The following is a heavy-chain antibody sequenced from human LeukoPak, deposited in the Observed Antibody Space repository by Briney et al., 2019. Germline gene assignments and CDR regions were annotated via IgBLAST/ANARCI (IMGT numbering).Heavy chain of an antibody. CDR1: GYTFTSYG. V-gene: IGHV1-18*01. Sequence: ASVKVSCKASGYTFTSYGISWVRQAPGQGLEWMGWTSAYNGNTNYAQKLQGRITMTTDTSTSTAYMELRSLRSDDTAVYYCARAVVTIFGVPYYMDVWGKGTTVTVSS. CDR3: ARAVVTIFGVPYYMDV. D-gene: IGHD3-3*01. CDR2: TSAYNGNT. J-gene: IGHJ6*03.